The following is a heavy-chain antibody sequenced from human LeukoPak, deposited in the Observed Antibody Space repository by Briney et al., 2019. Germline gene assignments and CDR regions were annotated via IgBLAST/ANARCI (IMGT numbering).Heavy chain of an antibody. CDR1: GFSFDTHG. CDR2: IWYDGSKK. V-gene: IGHV3-33*06. Sequence: GGSLRLSCAASGFSFDTHGMHWVRQAPGKGLEWVAVIWYDGSKKYYADSVKGRFTISRDNSKKSLFLQMNSLRAEDTALYYCAKDVFADSSGGSFDFWGQGTLVTVSS. D-gene: IGHD3-16*01. CDR3: AKDVFADSSGGSFDF. J-gene: IGHJ4*02.